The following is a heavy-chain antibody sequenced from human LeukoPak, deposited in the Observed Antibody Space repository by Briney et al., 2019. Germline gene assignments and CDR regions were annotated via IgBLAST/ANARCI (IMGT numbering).Heavy chain of an antibody. D-gene: IGHD2/OR15-2a*01. J-gene: IGHJ4*02. CDR1: GFTFSSYE. CDR2: ISSSASTI. V-gene: IGHV3-48*03. Sequence: GGSLRLSCAASGFTFSSYEMNWVRQAPGRGLEWVSYISSSASTIYYADSVKGRFTISRDNAKNSLYLQMNSLRAEDTAVYYCTRKGSQWDFLVDYWGQGTRVAVSP. CDR3: TRKGSQWDFLVDY.